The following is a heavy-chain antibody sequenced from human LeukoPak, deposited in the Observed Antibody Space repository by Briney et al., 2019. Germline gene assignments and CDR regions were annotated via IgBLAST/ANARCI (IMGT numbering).Heavy chain of an antibody. V-gene: IGHV4-39*01. CDR1: GGSISSSSYY. J-gene: IGHJ4*02. Sequence: SETLSLTCTVSGGSISSSSYYWGWIRQPPGKGLEWIGSIYYSGSTYYNPSLKSRVTISVDTSKNQFSLKLSSVTAADTAVYYCARHEDIRRAFDYWGQGTLVTVSS. CDR3: ARHEDIRRAFDY. CDR2: IYYSGST.